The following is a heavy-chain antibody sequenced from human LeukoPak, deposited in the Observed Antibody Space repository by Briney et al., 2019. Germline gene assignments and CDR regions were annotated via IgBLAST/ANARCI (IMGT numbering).Heavy chain of an antibody. Sequence: SETLSLTCTVSGGSISSGDYYWSWIRQPPGKGLEWIGYIYYSGSTYYNPSLKSRVTISVDTSKNQFSLKLSSVTAADTAVYYCARQLPSRRTMIVVVIGTLDAFDIWGQGTMVTVSS. D-gene: IGHD3-22*01. CDR2: IYYSGST. V-gene: IGHV4-30-4*01. CDR1: GGSISSGDYY. J-gene: IGHJ3*02. CDR3: ARQLPSRRTMIVVVIGTLDAFDI.